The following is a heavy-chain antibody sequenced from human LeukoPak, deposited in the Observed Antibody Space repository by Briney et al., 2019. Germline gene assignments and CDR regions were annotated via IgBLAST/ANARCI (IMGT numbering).Heavy chain of an antibody. D-gene: IGHD5-12*01. CDR1: GGTFSSYA. V-gene: IGHV1-69*05. Sequence: GASVKVSCKASGGTFSSYAISWVRQAPGQGLEWMGGIIPIFGTANCAQKFQGRVTITTDESTSTAYMELSSLRSEDTAVYYCARVGGYDTFNWFDPWGQGTLVTVSS. CDR2: IIPIFGTA. CDR3: ARVGGYDTFNWFDP. J-gene: IGHJ5*02.